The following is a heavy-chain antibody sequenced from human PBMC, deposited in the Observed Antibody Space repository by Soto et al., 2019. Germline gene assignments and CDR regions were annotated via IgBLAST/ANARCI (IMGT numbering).Heavy chain of an antibody. CDR3: ASQLGIAAPYFYIHV. CDR1: DGSISSYF. D-gene: IGHD6-13*01. Sequence: SEILSLTCTVSDGSISSYFWSWIRQPPGKGLEWIGYIYYSGSTNYNPSLKSRVTISLDTSKNQFSLKLSSVTAADTAVYYCASQLGIAAPYFYIHVWGKGTTVTVSS. V-gene: IGHV4-59*08. CDR2: IYYSGST. J-gene: IGHJ6*03.